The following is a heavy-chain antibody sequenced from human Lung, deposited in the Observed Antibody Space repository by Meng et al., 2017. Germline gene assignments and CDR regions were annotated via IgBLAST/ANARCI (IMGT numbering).Heavy chain of an antibody. CDR3: VRRTYSSGWYFDY. D-gene: IGHD6-19*01. J-gene: IGHJ4*02. CDR2: IIDSGST. CDR1: GGSFSGYY. V-gene: IGHV4-34*02. Sequence: VQLQAGGPGLLKPSETLFLTFAFDGGSFSGYYWSWIRQPPGKGLEWIGEIIDSGSTNYNPSLKSRVTISVDTSKNQFSLRVTSVTAADRAVYYCVRRTYSSGWYFDYWGQGTLVTVSS.